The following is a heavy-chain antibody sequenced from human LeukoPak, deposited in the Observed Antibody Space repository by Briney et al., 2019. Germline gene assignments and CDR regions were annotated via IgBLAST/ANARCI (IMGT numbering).Heavy chain of an antibody. CDR1: GGGFSTFA. CDR2: IIPLFGTT. CDR3: ARDNTYYYYYMDV. Sequence: GASVKVSCKASGGGFSTFAVSWGRQAPGQGLEWMGRIIPLFGTTNYAQKFQGRITITTDESTSTAYMELSSLRSEDTAVYYCARDNTYYYYYMDVWGKGTTVTVSS. V-gene: IGHV1-69*05. J-gene: IGHJ6*03. D-gene: IGHD2/OR15-2a*01.